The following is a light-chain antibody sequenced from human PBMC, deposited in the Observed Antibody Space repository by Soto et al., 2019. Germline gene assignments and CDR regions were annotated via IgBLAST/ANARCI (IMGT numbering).Light chain of an antibody. J-gene: IGLJ1*01. V-gene: IGLV2-8*01. CDR2: EVS. CDR1: SSDVGGYNY. Sequence: QSVLTQPPSASGSPGQSVTISCTGTSSDVGGYNYVSWYQQHPGKAPKLMIYEVSKRPSGVPDRFSGSKSGNTASLTISGFRVGDGVDYYCSSFAGRNFYVFGTGTRVT. CDR3: SSFAGRNFYV.